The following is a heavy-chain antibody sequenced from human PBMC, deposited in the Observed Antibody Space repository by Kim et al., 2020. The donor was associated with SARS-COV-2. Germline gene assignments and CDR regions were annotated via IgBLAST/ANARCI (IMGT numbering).Heavy chain of an antibody. J-gene: IGHJ6*02. CDR2: IWYDGSNK. Sequence: GGSLRLSCAASGFTFSSYGMHWVRQAPGKGLEWVAVIWYDGSNKYYADSVKGRFTISRDNSKNTLYLQMNSLRAEDTAVYYCARDQAPPYDFWSGRTTPYGMDVWGQGTTVTVSS. V-gene: IGHV3-33*01. D-gene: IGHD3-3*01. CDR1: GFTFSSYG. CDR3: ARDQAPPYDFWSGRTTPYGMDV.